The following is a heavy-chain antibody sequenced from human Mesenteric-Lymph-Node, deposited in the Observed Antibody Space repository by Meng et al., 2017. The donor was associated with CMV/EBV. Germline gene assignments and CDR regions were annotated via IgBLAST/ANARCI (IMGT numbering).Heavy chain of an antibody. V-gene: IGHV4-34*01. CDR1: GGSSSGYY. D-gene: IGHD2-15*01. J-gene: IGHJ4*02. Sequence: QVQLQQRGAGLLKTSEPMSLTCAVYGGSSSGYYWSWIRQPPGKGLEWIGEINHSGVPNYNPSLKSRVTISLDRSKNQFSLKLSSVTAEDTAVYYCARGSDIPVNNYWGQGTLVTVSS. CDR3: ARGSDIPVNNY. CDR2: INHSGVP.